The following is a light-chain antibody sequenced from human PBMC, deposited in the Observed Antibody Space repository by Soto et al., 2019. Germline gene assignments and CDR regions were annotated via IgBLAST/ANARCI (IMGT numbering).Light chain of an antibody. Sequence: EIVMTQSPVTLSLSPGDRATLSCRASQSVANNLAWFQQRPGQAPRLLVYGASATATGIPARFSGSGSGTEVTLTISSRQSEDFAVYYCQQYNDWPRTFGQGTKVEIK. V-gene: IGKV3-15*01. J-gene: IGKJ1*01. CDR3: QQYNDWPRT. CDR1: QSVANN. CDR2: GAS.